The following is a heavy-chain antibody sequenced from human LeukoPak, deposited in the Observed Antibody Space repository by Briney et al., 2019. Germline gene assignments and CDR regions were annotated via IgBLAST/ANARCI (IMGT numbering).Heavy chain of an antibody. CDR2: VYYTGST. CDR3: ARGAMATTPFFDY. J-gene: IGHJ4*02. Sequence: PSETLSLTCPVSGGSISSYYYWTWIRQPPGKGLEWIGYVYYTGSTNFNPSLKSRVTMSLDTSRNRFSLKLTSLTAADTAVYYCARGAMATTPFFDYWGQGTLVTVSS. V-gene: IGHV4-59*01. CDR1: GGSISSYY. D-gene: IGHD5-24*01.